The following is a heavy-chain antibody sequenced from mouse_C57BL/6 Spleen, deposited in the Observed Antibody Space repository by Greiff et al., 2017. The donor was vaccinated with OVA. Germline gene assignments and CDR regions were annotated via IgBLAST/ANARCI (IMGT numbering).Heavy chain of an antibody. CDR3: AREAYGSSPAWFAY. D-gene: IGHD1-1*01. CDR2: IYPGSGST. Sequence: QVQLQQPGAELVKPGASVKMSCKASGYTFTSYWITWVKQRPGQGLEWIGDIYPGSGSTNYNEKFKSKATLTVDTSSSTAYMQLSSLTSEDSAVYCCAREAYGSSPAWFAYWGQGTLVTVSA. J-gene: IGHJ3*01. V-gene: IGHV1-55*01. CDR1: GYTFTSYW.